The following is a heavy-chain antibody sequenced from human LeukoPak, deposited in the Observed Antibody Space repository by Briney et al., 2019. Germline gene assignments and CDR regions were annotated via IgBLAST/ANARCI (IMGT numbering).Heavy chain of an antibody. V-gene: IGHV1-18*01. J-gene: IGHJ4*02. CDR1: GYIFSTYG. CDR2: ISGYNGNT. Sequence: GASVEVSCKASGYIFSTYGISWVRQAPGQGLEWMGCISGYNGNTNYAQKLQGRVTMTTDTSTSTAYMELRSLRSDDTAVYYCARRRSEEFDFDCWGQGTLVTVSS. D-gene: IGHD6-19*01. CDR3: ARRRSEEFDFDC.